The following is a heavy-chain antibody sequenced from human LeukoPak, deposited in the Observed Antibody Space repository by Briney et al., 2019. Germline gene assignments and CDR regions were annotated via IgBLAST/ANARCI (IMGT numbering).Heavy chain of an antibody. CDR1: GFTFNTYT. CDR2: ITASSTAI. CDR3: ARDRNAYSGWYLDAFDI. Sequence: PGGSLRLSCAASGFTFNTYTMNWVRQAPGKGLEWVSSITASSTAIYSADSVKGRFTISRDNAKNFLYLQMNSLRAEDTAVYYCARDRNAYSGWYLDAFDIWGQGTMVTVSS. D-gene: IGHD6-19*01. J-gene: IGHJ3*02. V-gene: IGHV3-21*01.